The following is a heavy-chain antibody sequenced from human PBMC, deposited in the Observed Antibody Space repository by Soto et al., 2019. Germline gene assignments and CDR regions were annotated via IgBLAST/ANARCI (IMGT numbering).Heavy chain of an antibody. V-gene: IGHV3-33*08. Sequence: SLRDCCPGAWGKRISYGRHWVRKEPGKGLEWVAVIWYDGSNKYYADSVKGRFTISRDNSKNTLYLQMNSLRAEDTAVYYCARGVTWELRTPAAFDIWGQGTKVTVSS. D-gene: IGHD1-26*01. CDR3: ARGVTWELRTPAAFDI. CDR2: IWYDGSNK. CDR1: WGKRISYG. J-gene: IGHJ3*02.